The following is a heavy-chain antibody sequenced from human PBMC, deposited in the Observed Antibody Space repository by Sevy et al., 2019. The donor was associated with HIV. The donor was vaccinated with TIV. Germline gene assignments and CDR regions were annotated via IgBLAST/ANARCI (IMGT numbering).Heavy chain of an antibody. D-gene: IGHD5-18*01. Sequence: SETLSLTCTVSGGSVSSGSYYWSWIRQPPGKGLEWIGYIYYSGSTNYNPSLKSRVTISVDTSKNQFSLKLSSVTAADTAVYYCARVLRGYSYGHFDYWGQRTLVTVSS. CDR3: ARVLRGYSYGHFDY. V-gene: IGHV4-61*01. J-gene: IGHJ4*02. CDR1: GGSVSSGSYY. CDR2: IYYSGST.